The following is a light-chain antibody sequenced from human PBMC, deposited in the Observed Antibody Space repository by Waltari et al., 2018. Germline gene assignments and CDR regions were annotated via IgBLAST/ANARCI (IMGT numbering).Light chain of an antibody. V-gene: IGKV3-11*01. Sequence: EIVLTQSPATLSLSPGERATLSCRASQSVGSSLAWYQQTPGLAPRLLIYDTFNRATGIPARFSGSGSGTDFTLTNSSLEPEDFAVYFCQQGRSWPPVTFGQGTRLEIK. CDR1: QSVGSS. CDR2: DTF. CDR3: QQGRSWPPVT. J-gene: IGKJ5*01.